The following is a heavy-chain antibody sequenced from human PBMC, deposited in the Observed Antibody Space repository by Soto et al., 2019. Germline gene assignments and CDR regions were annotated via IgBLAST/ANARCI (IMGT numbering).Heavy chain of an antibody. V-gene: IGHV3-7*01. Sequence: GGSLRLSCATSGFTFTTYVMSWVRQAPGKGLEWVASVNQGGSEKYYVDSVKGRFTISRDNAKNSLYLQMNSLRVEDTAVYYCARVRNFRYRGYVGFDYWGQGTLVTVSS. CDR3: ARVRNFRYRGYVGFDY. CDR1: GFTFTTYV. J-gene: IGHJ4*02. D-gene: IGHD5-12*01. CDR2: VNQGGSEK.